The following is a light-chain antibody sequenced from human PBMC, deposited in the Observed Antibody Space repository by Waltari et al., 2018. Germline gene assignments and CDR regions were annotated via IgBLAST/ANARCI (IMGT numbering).Light chain of an antibody. V-gene: IGLV3-21*04. CDR1: NIGSKS. CDR3: LVWHSTIDHQGV. CDR2: YDS. Sequence: SYVVTQSPSVSVAPGETARITWGGANIGSKSRNWYQQRPGQAPLLVISYDSDRPSGIPERFSGSNSGNTATLTISWVEAEDEADYYCLVWHSTIDHQGVFGGGTKLTVL. J-gene: IGLJ2*01.